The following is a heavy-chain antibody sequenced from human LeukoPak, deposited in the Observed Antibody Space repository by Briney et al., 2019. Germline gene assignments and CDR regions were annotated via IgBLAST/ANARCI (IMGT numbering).Heavy chain of an antibody. D-gene: IGHD2-2*01. Sequence: SETLSLTCAVYGGSFSGYYWSWIRQPPGKGLEWIGEINHSGSTNYNPSLKSRVTISVDTSKTQFSLKLSSVTAADTAVYYCARGVKNGDIVVVPAASGDWFDPWGRGTLVTVSS. CDR2: INHSGST. V-gene: IGHV4-34*01. J-gene: IGHJ5*02. CDR1: GGSFSGYY. CDR3: ARGVKNGDIVVVPAASGDWFDP.